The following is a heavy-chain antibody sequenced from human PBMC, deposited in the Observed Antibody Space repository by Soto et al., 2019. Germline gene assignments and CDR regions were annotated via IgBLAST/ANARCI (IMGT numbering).Heavy chain of an antibody. J-gene: IGHJ5*02. V-gene: IGHV3-23*01. CDR2: ISDSGDRT. CDR3: AKSLNINWKNWFDP. D-gene: IGHD1-1*01. Sequence: EEQLFESGGGLVQPGESLRLSCAASGFTFSSSTMNWVRQTPGKGLEWVSLISDSGDRTHYADSVRGRFSISRDNSKNTLYLQMYSLRAEDTAVYYCAKSLNINWKNWFDPWGQGTLVTVSS. CDR1: GFTFSSST.